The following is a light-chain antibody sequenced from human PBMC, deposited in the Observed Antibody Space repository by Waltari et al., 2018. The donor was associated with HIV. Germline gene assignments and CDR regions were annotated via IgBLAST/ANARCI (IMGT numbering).Light chain of an antibody. J-gene: IGLJ3*02. CDR1: SGTIGSNS. CDR2: RSA. V-gene: IGLV1-47*01. CDR3: ATWDDLLSGRV. Sequence: QSVLTQPSSASGTPGQRVTMSCSGTSGTIGSNSVDWYQQFPGTAPKLIIFRSAERPSGVPDRFSGSKSGTAATLSISGLRAEDEGIYYCATWDDLLSGRVFGGGTKLSVL.